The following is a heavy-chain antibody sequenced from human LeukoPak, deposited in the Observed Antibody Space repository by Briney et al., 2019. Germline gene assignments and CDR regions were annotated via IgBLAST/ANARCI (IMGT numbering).Heavy chain of an antibody. J-gene: IGHJ4*02. CDR3: VKDNPLDY. Sequence: PGGSLRLSCAASGFTFSTYWMHWVRQVPGRGLVWVSCIKSDGSSTNYADSVKGRFTISRDNSKNTLYLHINSLRAEDTAVYYCVKDNPLDYWGQGTLVIVSS. CDR1: GFTFSTYW. D-gene: IGHD1-14*01. V-gene: IGHV3-74*01. CDR2: IKSDGSST.